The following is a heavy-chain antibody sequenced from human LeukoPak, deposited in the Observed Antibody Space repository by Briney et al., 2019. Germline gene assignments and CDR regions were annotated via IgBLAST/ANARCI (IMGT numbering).Heavy chain of an antibody. V-gene: IGHV3-30-3*01. CDR3: ARDRSGGRDYYYGMDV. Sequence: GGSLRLSCAASGFTFSNAWMSWVRQAPGKGLEWVSVISYDGSNKYYADSVKGRFTISRDNSKNTLYLQMNSLRAEDTAVYYCARDRSGGRDYYYGMDVWGQGTTVTVSS. CDR2: ISYDGSNK. CDR1: GFTFSNAW. J-gene: IGHJ6*02. D-gene: IGHD2-15*01.